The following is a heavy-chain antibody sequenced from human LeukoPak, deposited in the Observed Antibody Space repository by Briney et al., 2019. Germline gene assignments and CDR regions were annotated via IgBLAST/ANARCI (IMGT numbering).Heavy chain of an antibody. D-gene: IGHD3-9*01. V-gene: IGHV3-30*02. Sequence: GGSLRLSCAASGFTFSSYGMHWVRQAPGKGLEWVAFIRYDGSNKYYADSVKGRFTISRDNSKNTLYLQMNSLRAEDTAVYYCAKDPNTYYDILTGYHYFDYWGQGTLVTVSS. CDR2: IRYDGSNK. CDR3: AKDPNTYYDILTGYHYFDY. CDR1: GFTFSSYG. J-gene: IGHJ4*02.